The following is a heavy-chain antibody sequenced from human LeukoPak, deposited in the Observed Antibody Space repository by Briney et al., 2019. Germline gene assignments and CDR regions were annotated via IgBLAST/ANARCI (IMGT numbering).Heavy chain of an antibody. CDR2: ISGNGRDT. V-gene: IGHV3-23*01. CDR3: TKDQEVATIGGYFDS. D-gene: IGHD5-24*01. Sequence: GGSLRLSCEGSGFIFRSFAMNWVRQVPGKGLEWVSSISGNGRDTYYADSVKGRFTISRDSPKNTLYSQMNSLLTDDTAVYYCTKDQEVATIGGYFDSWGQGALVTVSS. CDR1: GFIFRSFA. J-gene: IGHJ4*03.